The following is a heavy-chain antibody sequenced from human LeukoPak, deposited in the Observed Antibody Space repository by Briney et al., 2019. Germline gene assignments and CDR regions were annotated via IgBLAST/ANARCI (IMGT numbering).Heavy chain of an antibody. V-gene: IGHV3-7*05. Sequence: GGSLTLSCVVSGFSFSDYWMTWVRQAPGKGLESVANIKQDGSYTNYVDSVKGRFTISRDNARNLLYLQMNSLRVEDTAVYYCVRDNWDAYFDYWGQGDLVTVSS. CDR2: IKQDGSYT. D-gene: IGHD1-26*01. CDR3: VRDNWDAYFDY. CDR1: GFSFSDYW. J-gene: IGHJ4*02.